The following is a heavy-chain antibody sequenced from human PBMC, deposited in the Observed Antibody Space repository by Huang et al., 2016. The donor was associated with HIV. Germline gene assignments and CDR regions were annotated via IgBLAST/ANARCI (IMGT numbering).Heavy chain of an antibody. Sequence: QVHLVQSGAEVKKPGASVKVSCKASGYTFTNYDINWVRQAPGRGLGWMGWMNPNTGNAGFAESFQGRVTMTRKTSITTADMELTSLTSEDTAVYYCARSAYGDLDYWGLGTLVIVSS. CDR1: GYTFTNYD. CDR3: ARSAYGDLDY. CDR2: MNPNTGNA. D-gene: IGHD4-17*01. V-gene: IGHV1-8*02. J-gene: IGHJ4*02.